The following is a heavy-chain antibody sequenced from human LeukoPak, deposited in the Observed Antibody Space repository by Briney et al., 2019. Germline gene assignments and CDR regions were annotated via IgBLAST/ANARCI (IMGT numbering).Heavy chain of an antibody. CDR1: GFTFSSHA. CDR2: ISGSGGST. D-gene: IGHD6-13*01. V-gene: IGHV3-23*01. CDR3: AKGGDVIAAAPSWFGP. J-gene: IGHJ5*02. Sequence: TGGSLRLSCTPSGFTFSSHAMSWVRQAPGKGLEWVSAISGSGGSTYYADSVKGRFTISRDNSKNTLYLQMNSLRAEDTAVYYCAKGGDVIAAAPSWFGPWGQGTLVTVSS.